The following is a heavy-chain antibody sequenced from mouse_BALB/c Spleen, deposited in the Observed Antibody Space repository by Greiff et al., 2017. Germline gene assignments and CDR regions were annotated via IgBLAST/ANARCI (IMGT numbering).Heavy chain of an antibody. D-gene: IGHD2-4*01. CDR1: GFTFNTNA. Sequence: EVQLVETGGGLVQPKGSLKLSCAASGFTFNTNAMNWVRQAPGKGLEWVARIRSKSNNYATYYADSVKDRFTISRDDSQSMLYLQMNNLKTEDTAMYYCVRESTMSYYFDYWGQGTTLTVSS. V-gene: IGHV10S3*01. CDR2: IRSKSNNYAT. CDR3: VRESTMSYYFDY. J-gene: IGHJ2*01.